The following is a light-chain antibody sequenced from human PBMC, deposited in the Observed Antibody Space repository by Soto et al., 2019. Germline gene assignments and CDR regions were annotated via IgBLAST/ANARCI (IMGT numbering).Light chain of an antibody. CDR3: QQYGSSGT. CDR2: GAS. V-gene: IGKV3-15*01. Sequence: EIVMTQSPATLSVSPGERATLSCRASQSVSSNLVWYQQKPGQAPRLLIYGASTRATGIPARFSGSGSGTEFTLTISSLQSEDFAVYYCQQYGSSGTFGQGTKV. CDR1: QSVSSN. J-gene: IGKJ1*01.